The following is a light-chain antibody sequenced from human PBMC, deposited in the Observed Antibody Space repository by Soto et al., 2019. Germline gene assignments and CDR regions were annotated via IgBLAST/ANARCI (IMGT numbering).Light chain of an antibody. J-gene: IGKJ1*01. V-gene: IGKV1-39*01. Sequence: SXGDIFASTCRASQSISSYLNWYQQKPGKAPKLLIYAASSLQSGVPSRFSGSGSGTDFTLTISSLQPEDFATYYCQQSSSTPVTFGQGTKVDIK. CDR2: AAS. CDR3: QQSSSTPVT. CDR1: QSISSY.